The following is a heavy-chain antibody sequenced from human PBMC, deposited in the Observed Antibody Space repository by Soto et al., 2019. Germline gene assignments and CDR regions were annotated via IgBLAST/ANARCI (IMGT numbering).Heavy chain of an antibody. CDR1: GYTLTELS. D-gene: IGHD3-10*01. Sequence: QVQLVQSGAEAKKPGASVKVSCKVSGYTLTELSMHWVRQAPGKGLEWMGGFDPEDAETIYAQKFRGRVTMPEGTSTDTADMEQSSLRAEDTAVYYCATGPARITMVRGVVNRGNYYYYMEDWGKGTTVTVS. CDR3: ATGPARITMVRGVVNRGNYYYYMED. V-gene: IGHV1-24*01. J-gene: IGHJ6*03. CDR2: FDPEDAET.